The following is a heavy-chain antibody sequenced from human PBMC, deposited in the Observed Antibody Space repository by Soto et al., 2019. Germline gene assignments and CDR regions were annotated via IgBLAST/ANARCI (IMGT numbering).Heavy chain of an antibody. V-gene: IGHV4-59*01. CDR1: GGSIGTYY. D-gene: IGHD6-19*01. CDR2: IDYTGST. Sequence: QVHLQESGPGLVQPSETLSLTCTVSGGSIGTYYWSWIRQPPGKGLEWIGYIDYTGSTNYNPALKSRVIISIDTPKNQLSLKVSSVTAADTAVYYCVRGRRSSGRHDAFDIWGQGTMVTVSS. J-gene: IGHJ3*02. CDR3: VRGRRSSGRHDAFDI.